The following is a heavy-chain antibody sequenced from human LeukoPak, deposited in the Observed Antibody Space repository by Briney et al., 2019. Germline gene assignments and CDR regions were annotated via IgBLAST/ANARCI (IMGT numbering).Heavy chain of an antibody. CDR2: ISGSGGTT. Sequence: GGSLRLSCAASGFTFSSYAMGWVRQAPGKGLEWVSVISGSGGTTYYADSVKGRFTISRDNSKNTLYLQMNSLRAEDTAVYYCAKVHLMTTVTTRSFNIWGQGTMVTVSS. J-gene: IGHJ3*02. V-gene: IGHV3-23*01. CDR3: AKVHLMTTVTTRSFNI. CDR1: GFTFSSYA. D-gene: IGHD4-17*01.